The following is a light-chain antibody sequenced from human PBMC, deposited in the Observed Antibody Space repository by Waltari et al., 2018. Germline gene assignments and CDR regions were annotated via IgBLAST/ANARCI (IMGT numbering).Light chain of an antibody. Sequence: DIVMTQSPDSLAVSLCERATINCKSSQSVLYTSNNKNYLAWYQQKPGQPPKLLIYWASTREAGVPDRFSGSGSGTDFTLTISSLQAEDVAVYYGQQYYSIPWTFGQGTKVEIK. CDR1: QSVLYTSNNKNY. V-gene: IGKV4-1*01. J-gene: IGKJ1*01. CDR2: WAS. CDR3: QQYYSIPWT.